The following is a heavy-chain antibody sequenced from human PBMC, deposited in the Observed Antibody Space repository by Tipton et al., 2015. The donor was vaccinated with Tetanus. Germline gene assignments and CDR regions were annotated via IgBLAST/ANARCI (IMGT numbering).Heavy chain of an antibody. CDR1: GASINAGGYL. D-gene: IGHD2-2*01. CDR2: IYYTAHN. V-gene: IGHV4-31*03. J-gene: IGHJ5*02. Sequence: TLSLTCTVSGASINAGGYLWTWVRQQPGKGLEWIGNIYYTAHNSYNPSLDSRVSISVDTSKNQCSLRLTSVTAADTAVYFCARGSDIVVVPGVTRADWFDPWGQGTLVTVSS. CDR3: ARGSDIVVVPGVTRADWFDP.